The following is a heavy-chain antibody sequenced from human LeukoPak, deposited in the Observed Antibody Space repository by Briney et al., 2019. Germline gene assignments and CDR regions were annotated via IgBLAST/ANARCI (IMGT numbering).Heavy chain of an antibody. J-gene: IGHJ4*02. CDR1: GFTFSSFG. CDR2: IRYDGNNE. CDR3: AKDASSGFEY. V-gene: IGHV3-30*02. Sequence: TGGSLRLSCAASGFTFSSFGMHWVRQAPGKGLEWVAFIRYDGNNEYYADSVKGRFTISRDNSKNTLFLQMNSRRAEDTAVYYCAKDASSGFEYWGQGTLVSVSS. D-gene: IGHD3-22*01.